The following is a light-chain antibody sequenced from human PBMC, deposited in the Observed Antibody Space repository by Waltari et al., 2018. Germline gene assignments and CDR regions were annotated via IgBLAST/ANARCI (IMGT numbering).Light chain of an antibody. V-gene: IGKV1-5*03. CDR1: QSISSW. Sequence: DIQMTQSPSTLSASVGDRVTITCRASQSISSWLAWYQQKPGKAPKLLIYKASSLESGVPSRFSGSGSGTEFTLTISSLQPEDFATYYCQQASTFPSFGQGTRLEIK. J-gene: IGKJ5*01. CDR3: QQASTFPS. CDR2: KAS.